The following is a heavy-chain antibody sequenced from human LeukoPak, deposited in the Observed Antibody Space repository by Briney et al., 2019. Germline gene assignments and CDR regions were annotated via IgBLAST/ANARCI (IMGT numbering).Heavy chain of an antibody. V-gene: IGHV3-21*01. CDR1: GFTFSSYS. D-gene: IGHD5-12*01. J-gene: IGHJ4*02. CDR2: ISSSSSYI. CDR3: ARDGGSSGHDDY. Sequence: GGSLRLSCAAPGFTFSSYSMNWVRQAPGKGLEWVSSISSSSSYIYYADSVKGRFTISRDNAKNSLYLQMNSLRAEDTAVYYCARDGGSSGHDDYWGQGTLVTVSS.